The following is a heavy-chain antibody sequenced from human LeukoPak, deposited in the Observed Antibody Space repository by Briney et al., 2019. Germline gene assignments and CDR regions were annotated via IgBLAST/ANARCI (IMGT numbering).Heavy chain of an antibody. CDR3: AKYIYARSAYSSGWKL. Sequence: GGSLRLSCAASGLTFDDYAMHWVRQAPGKGLEWDSGISWNSGRIGYADSVKGRFTISRDNAKNSLYLQMNSLRAEDTALYYCAKYIYARSAYSSGWKLWGQGTLVTVSS. V-gene: IGHV3-9*01. D-gene: IGHD6-19*01. J-gene: IGHJ4*02. CDR1: GLTFDDYA. CDR2: ISWNSGRI.